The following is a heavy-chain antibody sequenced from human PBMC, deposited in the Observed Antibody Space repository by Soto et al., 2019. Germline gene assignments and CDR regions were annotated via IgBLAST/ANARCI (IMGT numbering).Heavy chain of an antibody. CDR3: ARSKYYYDSSGYHFTYVFDI. CDR2: IIPIFGTA. CDR1: GGTLRSYA. J-gene: IGHJ3*02. V-gene: IGHV1-69*13. Sequence: SVPVSCKASGGTLRSYAISWVRQAPGQGLEWMGGIIPIFGTANYAQKFQGRVTITADESTSTAYMELSSLRSEDTAVYYCARSKYYYDSSGYHFTYVFDIWGQGKMVTVSS. D-gene: IGHD3-22*01.